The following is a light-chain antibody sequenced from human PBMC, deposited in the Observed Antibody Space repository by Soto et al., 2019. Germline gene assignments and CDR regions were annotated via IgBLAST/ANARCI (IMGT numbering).Light chain of an antibody. V-gene: IGLV1-40*01. J-gene: IGLJ2*01. Sequence: QAVVTQPPSVSGAPGQRVTISCTGSSSNIGANYDVHWHQQLPGTAPKLLIYGNHNRPSGVPDRFSGSKSGTSASLAITGLQAEDEADYYCQCYDSSLRGVLFGGGTKVTAL. CDR3: QCYDSSLRGVL. CDR2: GNH. CDR1: SSNIGANYD.